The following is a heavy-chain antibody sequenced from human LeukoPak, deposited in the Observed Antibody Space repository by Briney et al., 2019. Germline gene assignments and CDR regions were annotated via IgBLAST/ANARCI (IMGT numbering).Heavy chain of an antibody. Sequence: SETLSLTCAVYGGSFSGYYWSWIRQPQGKGLEWIGYIYYSGSTNYNPSLKSRVTISVDTSKNKFSLKLRSVTAADTAVYYCARVCGGDCYPLGFDPWGQGTLVTVSS. D-gene: IGHD2-21*02. V-gene: IGHV4-59*01. J-gene: IGHJ5*02. CDR3: ARVCGGDCYPLGFDP. CDR2: IYYSGST. CDR1: GGSFSGYY.